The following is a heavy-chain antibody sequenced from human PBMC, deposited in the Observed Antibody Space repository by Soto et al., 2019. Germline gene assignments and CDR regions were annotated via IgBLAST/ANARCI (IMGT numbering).Heavy chain of an antibody. Sequence: QVQLQESGPGLVKPSETLSLSCTVSGGSISSYYWSWFRQSPGKRMELLGYVHHSWGSSYNPSLQSRVAIALDPSKSQFSLKVTSVTATGTAVYYCARQGFGPLHGLVDVWGQGTTVTVSS. CDR1: GGSISSYY. D-gene: IGHD3-10*01. J-gene: IGHJ6*02. CDR2: VHHSWGS. V-gene: IGHV4-59*08. CDR3: ARQGFGPLHGLVDV.